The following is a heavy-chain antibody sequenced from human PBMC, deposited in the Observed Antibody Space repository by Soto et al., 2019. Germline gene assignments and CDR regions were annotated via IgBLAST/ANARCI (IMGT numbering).Heavy chain of an antibody. V-gene: IGHV3-74*01. CDR1: GFAFSSYW. CDR3: ARDNYGSGSYPDY. CDR2: INSDGSST. Sequence: GGSLRLSCAASGFAFSSYWIHWVRQAPGKGLVWVSRINSDGSSTIYADSVKGRFTISRDNAKNTLYLQMNSLRAEDTAVYYCARDNYGSGSYPDYWGQGTLVTVSS. D-gene: IGHD3-10*01. J-gene: IGHJ4*02.